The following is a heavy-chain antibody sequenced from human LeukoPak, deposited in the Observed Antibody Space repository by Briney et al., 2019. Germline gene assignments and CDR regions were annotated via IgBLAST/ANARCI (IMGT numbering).Heavy chain of an antibody. CDR2: INPNSGGT. CDR1: GYTFTGYY. Sequence: ASVKVSCKASGYTFTGYYMHWVRQAPGQGLEWMGRINPNSGGTNYAQKFQGRVTMTRDTSISTAYTDLSRLRSDDTAVYYCAREPFLGYCSSTSCRYGMDVWGQGTTVTVSS. CDR3: AREPFLGYCSSTSCRYGMDV. V-gene: IGHV1-2*06. D-gene: IGHD2-2*01. J-gene: IGHJ6*02.